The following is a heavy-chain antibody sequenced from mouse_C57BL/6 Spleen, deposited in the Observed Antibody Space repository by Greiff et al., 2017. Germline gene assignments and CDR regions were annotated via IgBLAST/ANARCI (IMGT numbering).Heavy chain of an antibody. CDR1: GYTFTSYW. V-gene: IGHV1-64*01. D-gene: IGHD2-4*01. CDR3: AGGDDYDAGSWVAY. CDR2: IHPNSGST. Sequence: QVQLQQPGAELVKPGASVKLSCKASGYTFTSYWMHWVKQRPGQGLEWIGMIHPNSGSTNYNEKFKSKATLTVDKSSSTTYMQLSSLTSKDSTVYYCAGGDDYDAGSWVAYWGQGTLVTVSA. J-gene: IGHJ3*01.